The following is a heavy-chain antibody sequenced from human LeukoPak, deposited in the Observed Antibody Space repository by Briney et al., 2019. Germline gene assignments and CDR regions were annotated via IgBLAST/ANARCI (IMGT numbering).Heavy chain of an antibody. CDR1: GYSFPIYW. CDR3: ARQGYGDYFDY. CDR2: IYPGDSDT. V-gene: IGHV5-51*01. D-gene: IGHD4-17*01. J-gene: IGHJ4*02. Sequence: GESLKISCKGSGYSFPIYWIGWVPQMPGKGLEWMGIIYPGDSDTRYSPSFQGQVSISVDKSIDTAFLQWSSLKASDTAMYYCARQGYGDYFDYWGQGTLVTVSS.